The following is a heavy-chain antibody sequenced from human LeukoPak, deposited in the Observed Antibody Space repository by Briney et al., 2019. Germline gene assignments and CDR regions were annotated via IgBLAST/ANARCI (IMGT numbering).Heavy chain of an antibody. CDR2: IHSTSSPI. Sequence: GGSLRLSCAASGFTFSSFSMTWVRQAPGKGPEWISYIHSTSSPIYYADSVKGRFTVSRDSAKNSLYLQMNSLTAEDTAVYYCGRGGSTGSWFNYWGQGTLVTVSS. V-gene: IGHV3-48*01. D-gene: IGHD6-13*01. CDR1: GFTFSSFS. J-gene: IGHJ4*02. CDR3: GRGGSTGSWFNY.